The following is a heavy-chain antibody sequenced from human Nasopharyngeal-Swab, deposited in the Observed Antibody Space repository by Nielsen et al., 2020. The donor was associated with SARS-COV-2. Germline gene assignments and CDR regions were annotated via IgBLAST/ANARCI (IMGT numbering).Heavy chain of an antibody. V-gene: IGHV1-69*10. CDR3: ARVKLRLGELSLASKAFYYYYGMDV. Sequence: SVKVSSNASAGTFGSYAISWVRQAPGQGVEWMGGIIPILGIANYAQKFQGRVTITAEKSTSTAYMELSSLRSEDTAVYYCARVKLRLGELSLASKAFYYYYGMDVWGQGTTVTVSS. J-gene: IGHJ6*02. CDR1: AGTFGSYA. D-gene: IGHD3-16*02. CDR2: IIPILGIA.